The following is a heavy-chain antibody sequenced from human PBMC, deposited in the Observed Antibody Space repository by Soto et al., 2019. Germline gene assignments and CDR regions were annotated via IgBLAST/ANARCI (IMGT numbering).Heavy chain of an antibody. Sequence: GGSLRLSCAASAFSFSTYAMHWVRQAPGKGLEWVAVVSYDGNNKYYADSVKGRFTISRDNSKSTLYLQMNSLRPEDTAVFYCARDVGSSGGSSAFDIWGRGTMVTVSS. CDR2: VSYDGNNK. V-gene: IGHV3-30*04. CDR1: AFSFSTYA. J-gene: IGHJ3*02. CDR3: ARDVGSSGGSSAFDI. D-gene: IGHD1-26*01.